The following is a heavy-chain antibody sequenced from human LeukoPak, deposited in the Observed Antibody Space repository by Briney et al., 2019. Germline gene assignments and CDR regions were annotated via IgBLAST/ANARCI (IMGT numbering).Heavy chain of an antibody. CDR2: ISSSSITI. CDR3: ARDRGGSYSAIDY. D-gene: IGHD2-15*01. Sequence: GGSLRLSCAASGFTFSSYSLNWVRQAPGKGLEWVSFISSSSITIYYADSVKGRFTISRDNAEKSLYLQMNSPRAEDTAVYYCARDRGGSYSAIDYWGQGTLVTVSS. CDR1: GFTFSSYS. J-gene: IGHJ4*02. V-gene: IGHV3-48*04.